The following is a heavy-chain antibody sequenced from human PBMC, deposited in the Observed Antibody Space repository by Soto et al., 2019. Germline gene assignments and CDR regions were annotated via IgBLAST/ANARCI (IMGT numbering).Heavy chain of an antibody. CDR1: GFTVSTNY. CDR3: ARDKTQGAGWFDP. V-gene: IGHV3-53*01. J-gene: IGHJ5*02. Sequence: QPGGSLRLSCAASGFTVSTNYMSWVRQAPGKGLEWVSVIYGGGSTYSADSVKGRFTISRDNVKNTVYLEMNNLRVDDTAVYYCARDKTQGAGWFDPWGRGTLVTVS. CDR2: IYGGGST. D-gene: IGHD1-26*01.